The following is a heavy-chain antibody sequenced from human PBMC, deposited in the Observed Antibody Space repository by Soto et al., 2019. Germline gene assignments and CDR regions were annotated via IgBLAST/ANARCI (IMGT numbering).Heavy chain of an antibody. CDR2: IDYNGVT. Sequence: ASETLSLTCSVSGVSISSSDYYWAWIRQPPGKGLEWIGSIDYNGVTYSNPSLKGRVTISKDTSKNKFSLQLTSVTAADTAFYYCGRVLVAAPRHTCTDYWGPGTQVTVSS. V-gene: IGHV4-39*02. D-gene: IGHD2-15*01. CDR1: GVSISSSDYY. J-gene: IGHJ4*02. CDR3: GRVLVAAPRHTCTDY.